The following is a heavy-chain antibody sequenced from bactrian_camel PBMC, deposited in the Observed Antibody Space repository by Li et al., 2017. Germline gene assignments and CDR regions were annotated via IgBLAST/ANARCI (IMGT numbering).Heavy chain of an antibody. D-gene: IGHD5*01. V-gene: IGHV3S54*01. CDR1: TNNFRRFFSDYA. CDR2: IMHAGTAT. CDR3: AAGRVITGLSLDSNFDHY. J-gene: IGHJ4*01. Sequence: HVQLVESGGGSVQAGGSLTLSCVVSTNNFRRFFSDYAMGWFRQGPGKEREGVATIMHAGTATYYADTVKGRFTIFRDTAKNTLYLQMNSLKPEDTAMYYCAAGRVITGLSLDSNFDHYWGQGTQVTVS.